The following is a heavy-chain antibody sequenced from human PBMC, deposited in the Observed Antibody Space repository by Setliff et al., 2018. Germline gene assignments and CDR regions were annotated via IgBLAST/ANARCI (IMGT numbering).Heavy chain of an antibody. CDR1: GYTFNSYG. CDR2: ISGYTGET. Sequence: ASVKVSCKASGYTFNSYGITWVRQAPGQGLEWMGSISGYTGETNYIQKFQGRVTMTRDTSISTAYMELRRLKSDDTAVYYCARGEHIVSGDFYHYIDVWGKGTTVTVSS. CDR3: ARGEHIVSGDFYHYIDV. J-gene: IGHJ6*03. V-gene: IGHV1-18*01. D-gene: IGHD2-15*01.